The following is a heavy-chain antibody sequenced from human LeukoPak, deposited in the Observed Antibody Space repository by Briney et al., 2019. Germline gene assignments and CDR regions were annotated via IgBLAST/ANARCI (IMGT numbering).Heavy chain of an antibody. D-gene: IGHD3-9*01. J-gene: IGHJ4*02. CDR2: INPNSGST. V-gene: IGHV1-2*02. CDR3: AREGSDILTGYCRWEGADY. Sequence: ASVKVSCKASGYTFTGYYMHWVRQAPGQGLEWMGWINPNSGSTNYAQKFQGRVTMTRDTTISTDNKELSRLRSDDTAVYYCAREGSDILTGYCRWEGADYWGQGTLVTVSS. CDR1: GYTFTGYY.